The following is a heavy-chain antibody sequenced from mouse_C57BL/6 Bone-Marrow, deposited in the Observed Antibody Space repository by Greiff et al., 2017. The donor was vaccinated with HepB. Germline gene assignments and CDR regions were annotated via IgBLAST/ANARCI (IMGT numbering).Heavy chain of an antibody. Sequence: VQRVESGAELAKPGASVKLSCKASGYTFTSYWMHWVKQRPGQGLEWIGYINPSSGYTKYNQKFKDKATLTADKSSSTAYMQLSSLTYEDSAVYYCARGMRLRRDFDYWGQGTTLTVSS. CDR2: INPSSGYT. J-gene: IGHJ2*01. CDR1: GYTFTSYW. CDR3: ARGMRLRRDFDY. D-gene: IGHD2-4*01. V-gene: IGHV1-7*01.